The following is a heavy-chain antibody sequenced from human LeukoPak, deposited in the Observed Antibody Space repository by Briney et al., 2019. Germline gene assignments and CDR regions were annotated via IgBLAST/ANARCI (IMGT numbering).Heavy chain of an antibody. CDR2: IKQDGSEK. Sequence: PGGSLRLSCAASGFTFSSYWMSWVRQAPGKGLEWVANIKQDGSEKYYVDSVKGRFTISRDDSKNTTYLQMNSLKTEDTAVYYCTRQTAVEDCWGQGTLVTVSS. CDR3: TRQTAVEDC. J-gene: IGHJ4*02. CDR1: GFTFSSYW. V-gene: IGHV3-7*03. D-gene: IGHD2-21*02.